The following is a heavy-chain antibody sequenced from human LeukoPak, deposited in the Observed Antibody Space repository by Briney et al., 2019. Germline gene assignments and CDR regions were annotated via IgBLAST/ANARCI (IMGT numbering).Heavy chain of an antibody. CDR3: AGSSWWDEKYYYYGMDV. CDR2: ISGSGGTT. CDR1: GFTFKNYA. V-gene: IGHV3-23*01. D-gene: IGHD6-13*01. J-gene: IGHJ6*02. Sequence: GGSLRLSCAASGFTFKNYAINWVCQAPGKGLEWVSVISGSGGTTYYADSVKGRFTISRDNSKNTLYLQMNSLRAEDTAVYYCAGSSWWDEKYYYYGMDVWGQGTTVTVSS.